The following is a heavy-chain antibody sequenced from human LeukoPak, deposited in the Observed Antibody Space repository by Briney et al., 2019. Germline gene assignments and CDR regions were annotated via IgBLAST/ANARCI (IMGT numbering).Heavy chain of an antibody. Sequence: PSETLSLTCTVSGGSISSYYWSWIRQPPGKGLEWIGYIYYSGSTNYNPSLKSRVTISVDTSKNQFSLKLSSVTAADTAVHYCARVPYDSSGYFFDYWGQGTLVTVSS. D-gene: IGHD3-22*01. V-gene: IGHV4-59*01. CDR3: ARVPYDSSGYFFDY. CDR2: IYYSGST. CDR1: GGSISSYY. J-gene: IGHJ4*02.